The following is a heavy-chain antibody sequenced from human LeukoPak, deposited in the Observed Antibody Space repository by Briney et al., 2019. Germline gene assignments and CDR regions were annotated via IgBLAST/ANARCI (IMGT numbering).Heavy chain of an antibody. J-gene: IGHJ4*02. D-gene: IGHD3-3*01. Sequence: GGSLRLSCAASGFTFSSYAMSWVRQAPGKGLEWVSAISGSGGSTYYADSVKGRFTISRDNAKNTLYLQMNSLRAEDTAVYYCARGDDFWSGYYTGGYWGQGTLVTVSS. CDR3: ARGDDFWSGYYTGGY. V-gene: IGHV3-23*01. CDR2: ISGSGGST. CDR1: GFTFSSYA.